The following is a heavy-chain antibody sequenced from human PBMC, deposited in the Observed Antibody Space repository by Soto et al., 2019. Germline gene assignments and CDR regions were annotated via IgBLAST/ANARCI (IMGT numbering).Heavy chain of an antibody. J-gene: IGHJ5*02. CDR1: GDTSTIYT. V-gene: IGHV1-69*08. CDR3: ATDKFGAGRVGVHS. D-gene: IGHD3-10*01. CDR2: IVPLLRIT. Sequence: QVQLVQSGAEVKKPGASLRVSCETSGDTSTIYTITWVRQAPGQGLQWMGRIVPLLRITNYAQEFQGRLTITAASSTSSAHLELASLTSEDTAVYYCATDKFGAGRVGVHSWGQGTLVIVSS.